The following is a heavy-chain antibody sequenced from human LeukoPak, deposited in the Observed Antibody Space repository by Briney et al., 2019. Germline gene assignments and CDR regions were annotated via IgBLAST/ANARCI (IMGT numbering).Heavy chain of an antibody. D-gene: IGHD5-12*01. CDR2: IIPILGIA. CDR3: ARDMGSGYDLGKGFDP. V-gene: IGHV1-69*04. Sequence: ASVKVSCTASGGTFSIYGISWVRQAPGQGLEWMGRIIPILGIANYAQKFQGRVTITADKSTSTAYMELSSLRSEDTAVYYCARDMGSGYDLGKGFDPWGQGTLVTVSS. J-gene: IGHJ5*02. CDR1: GGTFSIYG.